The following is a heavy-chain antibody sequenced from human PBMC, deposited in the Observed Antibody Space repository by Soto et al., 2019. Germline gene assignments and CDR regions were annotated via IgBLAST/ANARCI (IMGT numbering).Heavy chain of an antibody. D-gene: IGHD3-9*01. CDR1: GGSISSYY. CDR3: ARFPSRYYDILTGYPPNYFDY. J-gene: IGHJ4*02. CDR2: IYYSGST. V-gene: IGHV4-59*01. Sequence: SETLSLTCTVSGGSISSYYWSWIRQPPGKGLEWIGYIYYSGSTNYNPSLKSRVTISVDTSKNQFSLKLSSVTAADTAVYYCARFPSRYYDILTGYPPNYFDYWGQGTLVTVSS.